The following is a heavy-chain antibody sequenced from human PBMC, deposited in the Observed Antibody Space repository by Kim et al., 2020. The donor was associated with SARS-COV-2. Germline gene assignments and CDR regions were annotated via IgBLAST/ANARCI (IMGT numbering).Heavy chain of an antibody. CDR1: GGSFSGYY. CDR2: INHSGST. Sequence: SETLSLTCAVYGGSFSGYYWSWIRQPPGKGLEWIGEINHSGSTNYNPSLKSRVTISVDTSKNQFSLKLSSVTAADTAVYYCATYPRRRNYFDYWGQGTLVTVSS. V-gene: IGHV4-34*01. D-gene: IGHD2-2*01. CDR3: ATYPRRRNYFDY. J-gene: IGHJ4*02.